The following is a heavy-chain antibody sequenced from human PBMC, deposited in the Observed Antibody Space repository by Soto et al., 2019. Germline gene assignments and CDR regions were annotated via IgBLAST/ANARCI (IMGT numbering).Heavy chain of an antibody. V-gene: IGHV1-69*01. CDR1: GGTFRTYD. D-gene: IGHD3-16*01. J-gene: IGHJ4*02. CDR3: AAGSFHDTGGFGAIDF. CDR2: IIPRFGTP. Sequence: QAQLVQSGAEVRKPGSSVTVSCKATGGTFRTYDFNWVRQAPGQGLEWMGAIIPRFGTPSYAQRFLERVTISADDVTNTVNLTLTDLRSDDTAVFYCAAGSFHDTGGFGAIDFWGQGTLVTVSS.